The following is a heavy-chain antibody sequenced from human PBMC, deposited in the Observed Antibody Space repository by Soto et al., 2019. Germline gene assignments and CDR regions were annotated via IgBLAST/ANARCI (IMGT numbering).Heavy chain of an antibody. D-gene: IGHD1-20*01. CDR1: GGSISSGGYY. CDR3: ARVGGINWFDP. CDR2: IYYSGST. Sequence: QVQLQESGPGLVKPSQTLSLTCTVSGGSISSGGYYWSWIRQHPGKGLEWIGYIYYSGSTYYNPSIKSRVTISVDTPQTQFSLKLSSVTAADTAVYYCARVGGINWFDPWGQGTLVTVSS. V-gene: IGHV4-31*03. J-gene: IGHJ5*02.